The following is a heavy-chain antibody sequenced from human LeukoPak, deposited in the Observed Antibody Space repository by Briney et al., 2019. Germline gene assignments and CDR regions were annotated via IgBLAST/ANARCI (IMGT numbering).Heavy chain of an antibody. V-gene: IGHV1-18*01. Sequence: GASVKVSCKASGYTFTSYGISWVRQAPGQGLEWMGWISAYNGNTNYAQKVQGRVTMTTDTSTSTAYMELRSLRSDDTAVYYCAREGTYYYDSSGSNLDYWGQGTLVTVSS. D-gene: IGHD3-22*01. J-gene: IGHJ4*02. CDR3: AREGTYYYDSSGSNLDY. CDR2: ISAYNGNT. CDR1: GYTFTSYG.